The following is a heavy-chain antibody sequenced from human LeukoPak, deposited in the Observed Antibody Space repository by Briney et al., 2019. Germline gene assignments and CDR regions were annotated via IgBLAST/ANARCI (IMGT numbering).Heavy chain of an antibody. Sequence: SETLSLTCAVYGGSFSGYYWSWIRQPPGKGLEWIGEINHSGSTNYNPSLKSRVTISVDTSKNQFSLKLSSVTAADTAVYYCASSGRYSSSWYRGRYYYYMDVWGKGTTATISS. CDR3: ASSGRYSSSWYRGRYYYYMDV. J-gene: IGHJ6*03. CDR1: GGSFSGYY. D-gene: IGHD6-13*01. V-gene: IGHV4-34*01. CDR2: INHSGST.